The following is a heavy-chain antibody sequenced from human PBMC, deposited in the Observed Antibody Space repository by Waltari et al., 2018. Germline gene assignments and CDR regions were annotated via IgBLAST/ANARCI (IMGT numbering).Heavy chain of an antibody. CDR2: INHSGST. D-gene: IGHD3-10*01. J-gene: IGHJ4*02. CDR3: ARTSYDSGSYNFDY. Sequence: QVQLQESGPGLVKPSETLSLTCIVSGDSISTTKWWRWVRQSPGKGLEWIGEINHSGSTNYNPSLKSRVTISAGRSKNQFSLKVNSVTAADTAVYYCARTSYDSGSYNFDYWGQGTLVTVSS. V-gene: IGHV4-4*02. CDR1: GDSISTTKW.